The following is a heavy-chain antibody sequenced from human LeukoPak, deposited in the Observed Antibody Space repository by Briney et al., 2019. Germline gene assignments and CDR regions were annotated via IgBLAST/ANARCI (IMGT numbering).Heavy chain of an antibody. D-gene: IGHD5-18*01. CDR1: GYTFTGYY. V-gene: IGHV1-2*02. Sequence: ASVKVSCKASGYTFTGYYMHWVRQAPGQGLEWMGWINPNSGGTNYAQKFQGRVTMTRDTSISTAYMGLSRLRSDDTAVYYCARDREVDTAMVGYWGQGTLVTVSS. J-gene: IGHJ4*02. CDR2: INPNSGGT. CDR3: ARDREVDTAMVGY.